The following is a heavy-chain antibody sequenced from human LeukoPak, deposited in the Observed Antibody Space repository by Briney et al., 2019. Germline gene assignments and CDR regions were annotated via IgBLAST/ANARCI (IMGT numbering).Heavy chain of an antibody. D-gene: IGHD1-7*01. CDR2: ISSSSSYI. CDR3: AKISELRRYFDY. CDR1: GFTFSSSS. V-gene: IGHV3-21*01. J-gene: IGHJ4*02. Sequence: GGTLRLSCAASGFTFSSSSMNWVRQAPGKGLEWVSSISSSSSYIYYADSVKGRFTISRDNAKNSLYLQMNSLRAEDTAVYYCAKISELRRYFDYWGQGTLVTVSS.